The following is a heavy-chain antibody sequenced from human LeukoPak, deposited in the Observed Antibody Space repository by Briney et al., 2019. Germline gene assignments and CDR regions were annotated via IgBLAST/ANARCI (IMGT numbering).Heavy chain of an antibody. CDR3: ARGPLRIAAVDY. D-gene: IGHD6-13*01. V-gene: IGHV1-2*02. J-gene: IGHJ4*02. CDR1: GYTFTGYY. CDR2: INPNSGGT. Sequence: ASVKVSCKASGYTFTGYYMHWVRQAPGQGLEWMGWINPNSGGTNYAQKFQGRVTMTRDTSISTAYMELSRLRYDDTAVYYCARGPLRIAAVDYWGQGTLVTVSS.